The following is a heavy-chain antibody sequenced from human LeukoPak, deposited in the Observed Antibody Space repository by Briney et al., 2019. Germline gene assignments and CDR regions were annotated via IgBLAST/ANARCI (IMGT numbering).Heavy chain of an antibody. CDR3: ARSVVVPAAGYDY. CDR1: GGSISSGSYY. CDR2: IYTSGST. D-gene: IGHD2-2*01. Sequence: SQTLSLTGTVSGGSISSGSYYWSWIRQPAGKGLEWIGRIYTSGSTNYNPPLKSRVTISVDTSKNQFSLKLSSVTAADTAVYYCARSVVVPAAGYDYWGQGTLVTVSS. V-gene: IGHV4-61*02. J-gene: IGHJ4*02.